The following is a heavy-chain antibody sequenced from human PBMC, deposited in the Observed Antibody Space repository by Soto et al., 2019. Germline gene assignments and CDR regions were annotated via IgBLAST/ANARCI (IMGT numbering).Heavy chain of an antibody. V-gene: IGHV3-73*01. D-gene: IGHD2-2*01. J-gene: IGHJ6*03. CDR1: GFTFSGSA. Sequence: EVQLVESGGGLVQPGGSLKLSCAASGFTFSGSAMHWVRQASGKGLEWVGRIRSEANSYATAYAASVKGRFTISRDDSKNTAYLQMNSLKTEDTAVYYCTRQQIVVVPAATYYYYYYMDVWGKGTTVTVSS. CDR3: TRQQIVVVPAATYYYYYYMDV. CDR2: IRSEANSYAT.